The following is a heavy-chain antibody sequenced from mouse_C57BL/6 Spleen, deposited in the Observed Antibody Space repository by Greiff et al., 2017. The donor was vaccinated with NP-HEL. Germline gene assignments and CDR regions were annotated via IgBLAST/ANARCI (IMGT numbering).Heavy chain of an antibody. D-gene: IGHD4-1*01. CDR1: GFTFSNYW. CDR2: IRLKSDNYAT. V-gene: IGHV6-3*01. Sequence: EVQGVESGGGLVQPGGSMKLSCVASGFTFSNYWMNWVRQSPEKGLEWVAQIRLKSDNYATHYAESVKGRFTISRDDSKSSVYLQMNNLRAEDTGIYYCTANWDSYWYFDVWGTGTTVTVSS. J-gene: IGHJ1*03. CDR3: TANWDSYWYFDV.